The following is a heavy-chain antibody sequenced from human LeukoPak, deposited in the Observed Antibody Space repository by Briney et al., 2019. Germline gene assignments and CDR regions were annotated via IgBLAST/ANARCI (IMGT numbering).Heavy chain of an antibody. CDR1: GGTFSSYA. V-gene: IGHV1-69*01. CDR3: ARAGIAAAGTLDY. CDR2: IIPIFGTA. D-gene: IGHD6-13*01. Sequence: SVKVSCKASGGTFSSYAISWVRQAPGQGLEWMGGIIPIFGTANYAQKFQGRVTTTADESTSTAYMELSSLRSEDTAVYYCARAGIAAAGTLDYWGQGTLVTVSS. J-gene: IGHJ4*02.